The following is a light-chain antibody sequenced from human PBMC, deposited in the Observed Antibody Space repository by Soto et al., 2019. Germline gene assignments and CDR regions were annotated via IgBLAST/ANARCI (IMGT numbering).Light chain of an antibody. V-gene: IGLV3-1*01. CDR3: QAWDSTTGVV. J-gene: IGLJ3*02. CDR2: EDN. CDR1: NLRNKY. Sequence: SYELTQPPSVSVSPGQTASITCSGNNLRNKYICWYQQRPGQSPVLVLYEDNKRPSGIPDRFSGSNSGNTATLTISGTQALDEADYYCQAWDSTTGVVFGGGTKVTVL.